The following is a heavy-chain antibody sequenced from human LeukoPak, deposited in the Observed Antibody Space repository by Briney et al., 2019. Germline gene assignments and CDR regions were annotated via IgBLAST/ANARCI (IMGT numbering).Heavy chain of an antibody. J-gene: IGHJ4*02. V-gene: IGHV3-33*01. CDR2: IWYDGSNK. Sequence: PGRSLRLSCAASGFSFSNYDMHWVRQAPGKGLEWVAVIWYDGSNKYYADSVKGRFTISRDNSKNTLYLQMNSLRVEGTAVYYCARGDPTVTTKQNFDYWGQGTLVTVSS. CDR1: GFSFSNYD. D-gene: IGHD4-17*01. CDR3: ARGDPTVTTKQNFDY.